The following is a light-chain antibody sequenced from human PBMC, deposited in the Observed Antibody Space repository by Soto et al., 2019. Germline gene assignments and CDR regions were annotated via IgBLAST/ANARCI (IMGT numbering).Light chain of an antibody. CDR2: KAS. CDR1: QTISSW. Sequence: IQMTQSPSTLYGSVGDRVTITCRASQTISSWLAWYQQKPGKAPKLLIYKASTLKSGVPSRFSGSGSGTEFTLTISSLQPDDFATYYCQHSNSYSEAFGQGTKVDIK. J-gene: IGKJ1*01. V-gene: IGKV1-5*03. CDR3: QHSNSYSEA.